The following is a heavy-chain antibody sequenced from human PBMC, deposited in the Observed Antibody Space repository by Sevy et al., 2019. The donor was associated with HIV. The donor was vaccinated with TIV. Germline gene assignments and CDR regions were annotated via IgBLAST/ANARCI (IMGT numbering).Heavy chain of an antibody. J-gene: IGHJ4*01. V-gene: IGHV3-30-3*01. Sequence: GGSLRLSCAASGFTFSRYAMHWVRQAPGKGLEWVAVISYDGSNKYYADSVKGRFTISRDNAKNTLYLQMNSLRAEDTAVYYCARDQADYRWLQFSFDYWGHETLVTVSS. CDR2: ISYDGSNK. D-gene: IGHD5-12*01. CDR3: ARDQADYRWLQFSFDY. CDR1: GFTFSRYA.